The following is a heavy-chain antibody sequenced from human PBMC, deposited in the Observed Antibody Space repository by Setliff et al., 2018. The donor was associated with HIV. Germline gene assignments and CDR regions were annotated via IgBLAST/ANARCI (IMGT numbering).Heavy chain of an antibody. D-gene: IGHD2-2*01. CDR2: VFYTGFA. V-gene: IGHV4-59*08. Sequence: SETLSLTCTVSGDSIRGYYWSWIRQPPGKGLEWMGYVFYTGFAAYNPSLKSRLTISVDTSKSQFSLTLTSVTAADTAVYYCARVIPAGVPANWFDPWGHGTLVTVSS. CDR3: ARVIPAGVPANWFDP. CDR1: GDSIRGYY. J-gene: IGHJ5*02.